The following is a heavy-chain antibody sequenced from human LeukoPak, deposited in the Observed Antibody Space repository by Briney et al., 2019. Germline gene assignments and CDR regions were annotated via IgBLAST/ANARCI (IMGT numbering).Heavy chain of an antibody. CDR2: INNSGYST. V-gene: IGHV3-23*01. CDR1: GFTFSNYA. Sequence: PGGSLRLSCAASGFTFSNYAMTWVRQAPGKGLEWVFGINNSGYSTYYANSVKGRFTISRDNSKNRLYLEMNSLRAEDTAVYYCARKRSGYASFDYWGQGTLVTVSS. D-gene: IGHD1-1*01. J-gene: IGHJ4*02. CDR3: ARKRSGYASFDY.